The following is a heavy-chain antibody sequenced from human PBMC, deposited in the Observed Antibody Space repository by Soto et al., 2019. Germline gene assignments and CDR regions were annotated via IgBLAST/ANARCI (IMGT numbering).Heavy chain of an antibody. CDR1: GYSFTSYW. Sequence: EVQLVQSGAEVKKPGESLKISCKGSGYSFTSYWIGWVRQMPGKGLEWMGIIYHGDSDTRYSPSFQGQVTISADKSISTAYLQGSSLKASDTAMYYCARQMSIAAAGPYFDYWGQGTLVTVSS. CDR2: IYHGDSDT. CDR3: ARQMSIAAAGPYFDY. V-gene: IGHV5-51*06. D-gene: IGHD6-13*01. J-gene: IGHJ4*02.